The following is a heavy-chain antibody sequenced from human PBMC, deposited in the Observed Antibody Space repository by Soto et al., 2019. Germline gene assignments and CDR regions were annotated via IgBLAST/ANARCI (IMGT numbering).Heavy chain of an antibody. CDR1: GGSISSYY. D-gene: IGHD2-15*01. CDR3: ARHLGSGCSGGSCYFPAFDY. V-gene: IGHV4-59*08. J-gene: IGHJ4*02. CDR2: IYYSGST. Sequence: ETLSLTCTVSGGSISSYYWSWIRQPPGKGLEWIGYIYYSGSTNYNPSLKSRVTISVDTSKNQFSLKLSSVTAADTAVYYCARHLGSGCSGGSCYFPAFDYWGQGTLVTVSS.